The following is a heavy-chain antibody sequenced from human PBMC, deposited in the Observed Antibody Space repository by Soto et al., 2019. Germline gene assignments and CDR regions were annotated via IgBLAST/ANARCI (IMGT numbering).Heavy chain of an antibody. CDR3: ARELQLVGLDY. CDR1: GFTVSSNY. D-gene: IGHD6-6*01. V-gene: IGHV3-53*02. Sequence: EVQLVETGGGLIQPGGSLRLSCAASGFTVSSNYMSWVRQAPGKGLEWVSVIYSGGSTYYADSVKGRFTISRDYSKNTLYLQMNSLRAEDTAVYYCARELQLVGLDYWGQGTLVTVSS. J-gene: IGHJ4*02. CDR2: IYSGGST.